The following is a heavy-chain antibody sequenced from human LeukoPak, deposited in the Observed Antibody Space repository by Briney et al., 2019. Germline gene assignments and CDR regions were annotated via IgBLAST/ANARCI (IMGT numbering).Heavy chain of an antibody. Sequence: SETLSLTCTVSTASISSGGYYWSWIRQHPGKGLEWIGYIYYSGSTYYNPSLKSRVTISLDTSKNQISLKLSSVTAADTAVYYCARERILTGYYKGYYYYGMDVWGQGTTVTVSS. CDR1: TASISSGGYY. J-gene: IGHJ6*02. D-gene: IGHD3-9*01. V-gene: IGHV4-31*03. CDR3: ARERILTGYYKGYYYYGMDV. CDR2: IYYSGST.